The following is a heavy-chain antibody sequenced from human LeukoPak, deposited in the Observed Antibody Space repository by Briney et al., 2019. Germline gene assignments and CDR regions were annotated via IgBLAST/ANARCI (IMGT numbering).Heavy chain of an antibody. CDR1: GFTFSIYA. CDR3: AKDPAGLVRGYFDS. J-gene: IGHJ4*02. D-gene: IGHD6-19*01. CDR2: ISDNGDIT. Sequence: PGGSLRLSCAASGFTFSIYAMTWVRQAPGKGLEWVSAISDNGDITYYADSVKGRFTISRDNSKNTLYLQMNSLRGEDTAVYYCAKDPAGLVRGYFDSWGQGTLVTVSS. V-gene: IGHV3-23*01.